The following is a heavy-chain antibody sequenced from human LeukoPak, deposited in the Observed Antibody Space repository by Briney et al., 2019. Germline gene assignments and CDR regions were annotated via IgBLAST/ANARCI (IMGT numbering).Heavy chain of an antibody. D-gene: IGHD1-20*01. V-gene: IGHV4-39*01. CDR1: GGSISSSSYY. CDR3: ARYGVTGTVDY. Sequence: SETLSLTCTVSGGSISSSSYYWGWIRQPPGKGLEWIGSIYYSGSTYYNPSLKSRVTISVDTSKNQFSLKLSSVTAADTALYYCARYGVTGTVDYWGQGTLVTVSS. J-gene: IGHJ4*02. CDR2: IYYSGST.